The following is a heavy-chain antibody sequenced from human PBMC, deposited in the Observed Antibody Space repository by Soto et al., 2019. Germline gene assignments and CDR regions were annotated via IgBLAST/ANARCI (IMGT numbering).Heavy chain of an antibody. CDR3: AKDSRHIVVVVAATPEYFQH. D-gene: IGHD2-15*01. CDR2: ISGSGGST. Sequence: PGGSLRLSCAASGLTFSSYAMSWVRQAPGKGLEWVSAISGSGGSTYYADSVKGRFTISRDNSKNTLYLQMNSLRAEDTAVYYCAKDSRHIVVVVAATPEYFQHWGQGTLVTVSS. CDR1: GLTFSSYA. V-gene: IGHV3-23*01. J-gene: IGHJ1*01.